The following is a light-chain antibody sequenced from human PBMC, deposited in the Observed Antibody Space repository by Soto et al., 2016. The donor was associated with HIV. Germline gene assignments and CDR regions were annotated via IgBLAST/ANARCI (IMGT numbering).Light chain of an antibody. CDR2: DAS. J-gene: IGKJ2*01. CDR1: QDISNY. V-gene: IGKV1-33*01. CDR3: QQVNSYPLT. Sequence: DIQMTQSPSSLSASVGDRVTITCQASQDISNYLNWYQQKPGKAPKLLIYDASNLKTGVPSRFSGSGSGTEVTLTISSLQPEDSAIYYCQQVNSYPLTFGQGTKLEIK.